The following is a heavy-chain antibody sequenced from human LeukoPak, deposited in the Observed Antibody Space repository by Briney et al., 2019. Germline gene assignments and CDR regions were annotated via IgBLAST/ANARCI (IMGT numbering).Heavy chain of an antibody. CDR2: IWYDGSNK. Sequence: PGGSLRLSCAASGFIFSSYGMHWVRQAPGKGLEWVAVIWYDGSNKYYADSVKGRFTISRDNSKNTLFLQMNSLRAGDTAVYYCARGTVTMVDYWGQGTLVTVSS. D-gene: IGHD3-10*01. CDR3: ARGTVTMVDY. CDR1: GFIFSSYG. J-gene: IGHJ4*02. V-gene: IGHV3-33*01.